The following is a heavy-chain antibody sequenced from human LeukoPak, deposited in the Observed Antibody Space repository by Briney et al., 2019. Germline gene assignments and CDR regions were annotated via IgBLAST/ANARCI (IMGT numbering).Heavy chain of an antibody. CDR1: GFTFSSYE. D-gene: IGHD6-19*01. CDR2: ISGSGGTT. Sequence: GGSLRLSCAASGFTFSSYEMNWVRQAPGKGLEWVSGISGSGGTTYYADSVRGRFTISRDNSKNTLYLQMNSLRAEDTAVYYCAKDQEQWLVGSFDNWGQGTLVTVSS. CDR3: AKDQEQWLVGSFDN. J-gene: IGHJ4*02. V-gene: IGHV3-23*01.